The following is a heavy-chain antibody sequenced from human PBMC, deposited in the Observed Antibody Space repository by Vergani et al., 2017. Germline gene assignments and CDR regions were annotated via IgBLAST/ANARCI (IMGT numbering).Heavy chain of an antibody. D-gene: IGHD3-3*01. J-gene: IGHJ4*02. Sequence: QVQLQESGPGLVKPSETLSLTCTVSGGSISSYYWSWIRQPPGKGLEWIGYIYYSGSTNYNPSLKSRVTISVDTSKNQFSLKLSSVTAADTAVYYCARVASSDFCSGYPERYFDYWGQGTLVTVSS. CDR3: ARVASSDFCSGYPERYFDY. V-gene: IGHV4-59*01. CDR1: GGSISSYY. CDR2: IYYSGST.